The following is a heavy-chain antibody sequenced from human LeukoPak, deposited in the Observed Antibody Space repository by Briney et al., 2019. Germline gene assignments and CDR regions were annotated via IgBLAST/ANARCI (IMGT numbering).Heavy chain of an antibody. D-gene: IGHD6-19*01. J-gene: IGHJ5*02. CDR2: ISGSGGST. V-gene: IGHV3-23*01. CDR3: AKDHEIAVAGDWFDP. CDR1: GFTFSSYA. Sequence: PGASLRLSCAASGFTFSSYAMSWVRQAPGKGLEWVSAISGSGGSTYYADPVKGRFTISRDNSKNTLYLQMNSLRAEDTAVYYCAKDHEIAVAGDWFDPWGQGTLVTVSS.